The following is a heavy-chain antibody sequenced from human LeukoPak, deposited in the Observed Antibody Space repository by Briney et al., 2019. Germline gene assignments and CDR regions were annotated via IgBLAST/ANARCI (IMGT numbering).Heavy chain of an antibody. CDR2: VSSDGSIT. V-gene: IGHV3-74*03. Sequence: PGGSLKLSCEASGFTFSDYVMHWVRQASGRGLEWFSRVSSDGSITMYADFVKGRFTISRDNAKSTLFLQMNSLRAEDTAVYYCARDLQWLMYDYWGQGSLVTVSS. CDR1: GFTFSDYV. CDR3: ARDLQWLMYDY. J-gene: IGHJ4*02. D-gene: IGHD6-19*01.